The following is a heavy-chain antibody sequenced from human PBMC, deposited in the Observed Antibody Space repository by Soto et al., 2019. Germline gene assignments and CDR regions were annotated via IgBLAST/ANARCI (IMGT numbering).Heavy chain of an antibody. CDR3: ASETGSGTFAY. CDR2: IYYSGST. Sequence: SETLSLTCTVSGGSISSYYWSWIRQPPGKGLEWIGYIYYSGSTNYNPSLKSRVTISVDTSKNQFSLKLSSVTAADTAVYYCASETGSGTFAYWGQGTLVTVSS. CDR1: GGSISSYY. V-gene: IGHV4-59*01. D-gene: IGHD6-19*01. J-gene: IGHJ4*02.